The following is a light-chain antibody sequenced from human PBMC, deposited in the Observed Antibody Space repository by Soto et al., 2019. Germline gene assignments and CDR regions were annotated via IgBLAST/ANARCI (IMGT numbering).Light chain of an antibody. J-gene: IGKJ3*01. V-gene: IGKV1-27*01. CDR2: AAS. CDR3: QKYSSVPV. CDR1: QGIRNF. Sequence: DIQMTQSPTSLSASVGDRVTITCRASQGIRNFVAWYQQKPGKAPKLLIYAASTLQSGVPSRFSGXGSGTXFXXXXNSLQPEDVATYSCQKYSSVPVFGPGTKVEIK.